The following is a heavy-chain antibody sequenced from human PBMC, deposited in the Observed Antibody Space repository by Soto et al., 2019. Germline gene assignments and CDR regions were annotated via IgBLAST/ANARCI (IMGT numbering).Heavy chain of an antibody. Sequence: GSLRLSCAASGFTFRIYAMSWVRQAPGKGLEWVSTISGNGGTSYADFVRGRFTISRDNSKNTLYLQMNSLRVEDTAVYYCAKDAPGSGWLSDYWGQGTRVTVSS. J-gene: IGHJ4*02. CDR1: GFTFRIYA. CDR2: ISGNGGT. D-gene: IGHD3-22*01. V-gene: IGHV3-23*01. CDR3: AKDAPGSGWLSDY.